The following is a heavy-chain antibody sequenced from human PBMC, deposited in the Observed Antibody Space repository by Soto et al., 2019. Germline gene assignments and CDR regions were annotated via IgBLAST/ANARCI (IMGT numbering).Heavy chain of an antibody. J-gene: IGHJ6*02. CDR2: LNPNIGTA. CDR1: GYTFTSYD. D-gene: IGHD4-4*01. CDR3: AKTDTVTTDYYYGMDV. Sequence: GASVKVSCKASGYTFTSYDINWVRQATGQGLEWMGGLNPNIGTANYAQKFQGRVTITADESTSTAYMELSSLRSGDTAVYYCAKTDTVTTDYYYGMDVWGQGTTVTVSS. V-gene: IGHV1-69*13.